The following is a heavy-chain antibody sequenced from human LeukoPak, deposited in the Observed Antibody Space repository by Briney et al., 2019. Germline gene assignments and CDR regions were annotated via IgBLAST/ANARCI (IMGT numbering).Heavy chain of an antibody. V-gene: IGHV3-23*01. CDR1: GFTFSTYA. D-gene: IGHD2-2*01. CDR2: IRGSGDTT. J-gene: IGHJ4*02. CDR3: ARGTRRTSCCGDFDY. Sequence: GGSLRLSCAASGFTFSTYAMTWVRQAPGKGLEWVSDIRGSGDTTYYADSVKARFAISRDNSQNTLYLQMTSLRAEDTALYSCARGTRRTSCCGDFDYWGQGNLVTVSS.